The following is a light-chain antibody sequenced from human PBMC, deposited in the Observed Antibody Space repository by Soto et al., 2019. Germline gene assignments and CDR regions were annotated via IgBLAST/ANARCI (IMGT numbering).Light chain of an antibody. CDR2: AAS. J-gene: IGKJ1*01. V-gene: IGKV1-39*01. CDR1: QTISIF. Sequence: IQMTQSPSSLSASVEDRVTITCRASQTISIFLNWYQQKPGKAPELLIYAASRLQSGVPSRFSGSGSGTDFTLTISSLQPEDFATYYCHQTDSIPETFGQGTKVEIK. CDR3: HQTDSIPET.